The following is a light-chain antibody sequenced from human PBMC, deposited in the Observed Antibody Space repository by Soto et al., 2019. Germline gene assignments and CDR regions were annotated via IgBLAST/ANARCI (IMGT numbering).Light chain of an antibody. V-gene: IGKV3-20*01. J-gene: IGKJ2*01. Sequence: EIVLTQSPDTLSLSPGERATLSCRASQSVSSSYLAWYQQKPGQAPRLLIYAASSRATGIPDRFSGSGSGTDFTLTISRLEPEDFAVYYFQQYDNSPAYTFGQGTKLEIK. CDR1: QSVSSSY. CDR2: AAS. CDR3: QQYDNSPAYT.